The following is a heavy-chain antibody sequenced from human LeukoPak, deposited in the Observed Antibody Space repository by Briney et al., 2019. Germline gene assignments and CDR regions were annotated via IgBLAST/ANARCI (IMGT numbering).Heavy chain of an antibody. D-gene: IGHD6-25*01. CDR2: IKRNSDGGTA. CDR1: GFTFSNAW. CDR3: TTYAAGGSWFGP. Sequence: GGSLRLSCAASGFTFSNAWMTWVRQAPGKGLEWVGRIKRNSDGGTADYAAAVKGRFTMSRDDSENTLYLQMNSLKTEDTAVYYCTTYAAGGSWFGPWGQGTLVTVSS. V-gene: IGHV3-15*01. J-gene: IGHJ5*02.